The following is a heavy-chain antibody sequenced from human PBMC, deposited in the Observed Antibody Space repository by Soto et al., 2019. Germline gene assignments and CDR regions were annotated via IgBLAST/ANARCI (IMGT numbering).Heavy chain of an antibody. J-gene: IGHJ6*02. CDR3: ARDAQGHDCYGGGMDV. V-gene: IGHV3-33*01. CDR1: GFTFSYYG. CDR2: IWPDGSKK. Sequence: QMQLVASGGGVVQPGRSLRLSCAASGFTFSYYGMHWVRQAPGKGLEWVAVIWPDGSKKYYADSVKGRFAISRDNSKNSLYLQMNSLTVEDTGVYYCARDAQGHDCYGGGMDVWGQGITVTVSS. D-gene: IGHD2-21*01.